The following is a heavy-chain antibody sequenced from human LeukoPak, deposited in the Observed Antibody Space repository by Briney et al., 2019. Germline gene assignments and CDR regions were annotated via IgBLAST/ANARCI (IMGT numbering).Heavy chain of an antibody. Sequence: GGSLRLSCAASGFSFRTFWMHWLRHVPGKGLVWVSRINGDGSSTTYADSVKGRFTISRDNAKNTLYLQMDTLRAEETAGYYGVSESGGRSGGDSWGQGTLVTVSS. J-gene: IGHJ4*02. CDR3: VSESGGRSGGDS. D-gene: IGHD3-10*01. V-gene: IGHV3-74*01. CDR2: INGDGSST. CDR1: GFSFRTFW.